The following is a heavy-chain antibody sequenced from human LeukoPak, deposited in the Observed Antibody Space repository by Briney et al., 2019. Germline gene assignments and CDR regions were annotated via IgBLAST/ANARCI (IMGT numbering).Heavy chain of an antibody. J-gene: IGHJ4*02. D-gene: IGHD5-12*01. V-gene: IGHV4-34*01. Sequence: PSETLSLTCADPGGSFSGYYWSWVRQPPGKRLWWSGEINDSGSTDYIPFLKSRVTISVDTSKNQFSLKLRSVTAADTAVYYCAGLLHPSGYDWLFDFWGQGTLVTVSS. CDR2: INDSGST. CDR3: AGLLHPSGYDWLFDF. CDR1: GGSFSGYY.